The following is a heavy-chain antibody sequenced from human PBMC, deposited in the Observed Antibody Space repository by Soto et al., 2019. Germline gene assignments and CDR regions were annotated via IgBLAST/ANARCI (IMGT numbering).Heavy chain of an antibody. V-gene: IGHV3-23*01. CDR3: AKPNDFWSGYWADAFDI. J-gene: IGHJ3*02. D-gene: IGHD3-3*01. CDR2: ISGSGGST. CDR1: GFTFSSYA. Sequence: GGSLRLSCAASGFTFSSYAMSWVRQAPGKGLEWVSAISGSGGSTYYADSVKGRFTISRDNSKNTLYLQMNSLRAEDTAVYYCAKPNDFWSGYWADAFDIWGQRTMVTVSS.